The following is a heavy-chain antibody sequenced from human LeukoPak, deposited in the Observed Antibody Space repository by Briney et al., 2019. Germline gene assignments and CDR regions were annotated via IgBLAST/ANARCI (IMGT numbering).Heavy chain of an antibody. CDR1: GGTFRSNP. Sequence: GASVKVSCKASGGTFRSNPVSWVRQAPGQGLEWMGWINPNSGGTNYAQKFQGRVTMTRDTSISTAYMELSRLRSDDTAVYYCAVSSSYNFDYWGQGTLVTVSS. D-gene: IGHD6-13*01. CDR3: AVSSSYNFDY. V-gene: IGHV1-2*02. CDR2: INPNSGGT. J-gene: IGHJ4*02.